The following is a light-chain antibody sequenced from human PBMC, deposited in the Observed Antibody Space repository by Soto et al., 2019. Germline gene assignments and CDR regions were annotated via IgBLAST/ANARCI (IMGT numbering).Light chain of an antibody. CDR2: GAF. CDR1: QSITEK. CDR3: QQYNYWPFS. V-gene: IGKV3-15*01. Sequence: IVMTPTPDTLAVCPGDRATLSCRASQSITEKVVWYQQKSGQAPRLLIYGAFTRAAGVPARFSGTGSETDFTLTISVLQSEDSAIYFCQQYNYWPFSFGQGTKVDI. J-gene: IGKJ1*01.